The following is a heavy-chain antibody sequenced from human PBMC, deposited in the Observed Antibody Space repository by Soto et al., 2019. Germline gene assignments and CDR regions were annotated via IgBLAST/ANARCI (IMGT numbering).Heavy chain of an antibody. CDR1: GNTFTNHG. CDR2: IRALNGNT. CDR3: ARDSDRDGYIYWYFDL. V-gene: IGHV1-18*01. Sequence: QVQLVQSAAEVKKPGASVKVSCKASGNTFTNHGISWVRQAPGQGLEWMGWIRALNGNTNYAQEFQGRITMTTDTSTTTAYMELRSLKSNDTAVYYFARDSDRDGYIYWYFDLWGRGTLVTVSS. J-gene: IGHJ2*01. D-gene: IGHD5-12*01.